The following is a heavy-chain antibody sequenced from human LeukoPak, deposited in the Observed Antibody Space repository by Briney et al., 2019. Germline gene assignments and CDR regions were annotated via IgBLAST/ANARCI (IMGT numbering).Heavy chain of an antibody. J-gene: IGHJ4*02. CDR1: GYTFTDYY. CDR2: INPKSGGT. D-gene: IGHD2-21*01. Sequence: GASVTVSCKASGYTFTDYYMHWVRQAPGQGLEWMGWINPKSGGTNYAQKFQGRVTMTRDTSISTAYMELSRLKSDDTAVYYCARGPSVGRILPFPVDYWGQGTLVTVSS. CDR3: ARGPSVGRILPFPVDY. V-gene: IGHV1-2*02.